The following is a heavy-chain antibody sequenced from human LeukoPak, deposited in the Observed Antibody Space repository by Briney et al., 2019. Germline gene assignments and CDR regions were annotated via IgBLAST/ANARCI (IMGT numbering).Heavy chain of an antibody. V-gene: IGHV1-8*03. CDR3: ARAGGYDWEDFDY. CDR2: MNPNSGNT. J-gene: IGHJ4*02. D-gene: IGHD5-12*01. Sequence: ASVKVSCKASGYTFTSYGINWVRQATGQGLEWMGWMNPNSGNTGYAQKFQGRVTITRNTSISTAYMELSSLRSEDTAVYYCARAGGYDWEDFDYWGQGTLVTVSS. CDR1: GYTFTSYG.